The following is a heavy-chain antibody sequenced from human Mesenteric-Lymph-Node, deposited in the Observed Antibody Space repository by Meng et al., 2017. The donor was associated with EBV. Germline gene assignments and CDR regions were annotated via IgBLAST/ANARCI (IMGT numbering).Heavy chain of an antibody. J-gene: IGHJ4*02. CDR3: ARVEVGITSGDY. CDR2: INAYNGDT. V-gene: IGHV1-18*01. Sequence: VQSGGEVKKPGASVKVPWKSSGYPFTNYGITWVRQAPGQGLEWMGWINAYNGDTNYAQTLQGRVTMTTDTSTSTAYMELRSLRSDDTAVYYCARVEVGITSGDYWGQGTLVTVYS. CDR1: GYPFTNYG. D-gene: IGHD1-26*01.